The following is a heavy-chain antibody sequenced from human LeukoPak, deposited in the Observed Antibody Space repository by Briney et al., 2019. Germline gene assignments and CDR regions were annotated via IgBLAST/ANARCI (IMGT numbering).Heavy chain of an antibody. D-gene: IGHD4-11*01. J-gene: IGHJ4*02. V-gene: IGHV3-33*06. CDR3: AKDAQRGFDYSNSLEY. Sequence: GGSMRLSCAASGFTSSHFAFHWVRQAPGKGLEWVAVIWSDGTNKYYGDSVKGRFIIQRDDSQKTVYLQMNRLRAEDTAIYYCAKDAQRGFDYSNSLEYWGQGSLVTVSS. CDR2: IWSDGTNK. CDR1: GFTSSHFA.